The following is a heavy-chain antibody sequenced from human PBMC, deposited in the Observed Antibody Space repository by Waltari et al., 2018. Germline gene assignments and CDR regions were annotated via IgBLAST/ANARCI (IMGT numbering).Heavy chain of an antibody. Sequence: QVQLVQSGAEAKKPGSSVRVSCRASGGTFTSDSVNWVRQAPGQGLEGMGRIMADISETKYAVKFQGRITITADQSTGTVYMEVRSLRSDDTAVYYCAGGDGGYYYHKMDVWGQGTTVTVSS. CDR2: IMADISET. V-gene: IGHV1-69*02. D-gene: IGHD3-22*01. CDR1: GGTFTSDS. CDR3: AGGDGGYYYHKMDV. J-gene: IGHJ6*02.